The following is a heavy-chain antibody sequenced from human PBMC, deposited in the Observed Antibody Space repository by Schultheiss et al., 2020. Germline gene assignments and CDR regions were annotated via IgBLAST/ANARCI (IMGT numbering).Heavy chain of an antibody. Sequence: SETLSLTCTVSGYSISSGYYWGWIRQPPGKGLEWIGYIYYSGSTNYNPSLKSRVTISVDTSKNQFSLKLSSVTAADTAVYYCARRSSWYGLGGMDVWGQGTTVTVSS. CDR3: ARRSSWYGLGGMDV. V-gene: IGHV4-38-2*02. CDR2: IYYSGST. CDR1: GYSISSGYY. D-gene: IGHD6-13*01. J-gene: IGHJ6*02.